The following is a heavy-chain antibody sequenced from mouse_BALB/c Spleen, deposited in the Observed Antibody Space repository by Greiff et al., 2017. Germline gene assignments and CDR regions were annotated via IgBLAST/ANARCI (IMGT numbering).Heavy chain of an antibody. CDR3: ARQVYYYGSSSMDY. CDR2: ISSGGSYT. V-gene: IGHV5-6*01. Sequence: EVHLVESGGDLVKPGGSLKLSCAASGFTFSSYGMSWVRQTPDKRLEWVATISSGGSYTYYPDSVKGRFTISRDNAKNTLYLQMSSLKSEDTAMYYCARQVYYYGSSSMDYWGQGTSVTVSS. J-gene: IGHJ4*01. D-gene: IGHD1-1*01. CDR1: GFTFSSYG.